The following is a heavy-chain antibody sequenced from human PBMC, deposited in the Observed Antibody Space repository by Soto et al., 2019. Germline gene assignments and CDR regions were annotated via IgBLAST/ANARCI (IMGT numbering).Heavy chain of an antibody. CDR2: ISTTSSYI. CDR1: GFTFSSYS. Sequence: EVQLVESGGGLVKPGGSPRLSCEASGFTFSSYSMIWVRQAPGKGLEWVSSISTTSSYIYYADSVKGRFTISRDNAKNSLYLLMNSLRAEDTAVYYCAREGSLYNDYISNCADYWGQGTLVTVSS. D-gene: IGHD4-4*01. V-gene: IGHV3-21*01. CDR3: AREGSLYNDYISNCADY. J-gene: IGHJ4*02.